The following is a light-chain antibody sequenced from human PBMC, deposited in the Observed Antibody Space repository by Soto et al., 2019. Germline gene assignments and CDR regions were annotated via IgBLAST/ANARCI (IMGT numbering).Light chain of an antibody. Sequence: EILMTQSPATLSVSPGERATLPCRASQSVSSNLAWYQQKPGQAPRHLIYGASNRATGISGRFSGSGSGTEFTLTISRLEPEDFAVYYCQQHGSSPITFGQGTRLEIK. CDR1: QSVSSN. CDR2: GAS. V-gene: IGKV3-15*01. CDR3: QQHGSSPIT. J-gene: IGKJ5*01.